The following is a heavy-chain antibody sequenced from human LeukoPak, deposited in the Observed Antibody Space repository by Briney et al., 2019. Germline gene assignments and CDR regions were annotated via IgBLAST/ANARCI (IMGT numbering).Heavy chain of an antibody. V-gene: IGHV4-4*09. CDR3: ARRRGYYSTTSCSYYFDY. J-gene: IGHJ4*02. CDR1: GGSISSYY. D-gene: IGHD2-2*01. CDR2: IYTSGST. Sequence: SETLSLTCTVSGGSISSYYWSWIRQPPGKGLEWIGYIYTSGSTNYNPSLKSRVTISVDTSKNQFSLKLSSVTAADTAVYYCARRRGYYSTTSCSYYFDYWGQGTLVTVSS.